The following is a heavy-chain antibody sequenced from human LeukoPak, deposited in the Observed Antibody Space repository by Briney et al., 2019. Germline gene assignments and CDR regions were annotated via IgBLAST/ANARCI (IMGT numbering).Heavy chain of an antibody. V-gene: IGHV1-2*02. CDR3: ARAPPPRIAAAGNNWFDP. Sequence: ASVKVSCKASGYTFTNYYMHWVRQAPGQGLEWMGWINPNSGGTNYAQKFQGRVTMTRDTSISTAYMELSRLRSDDTAVYYCARAPPPRIAAAGNNWFDPWGQGTLVTVSS. J-gene: IGHJ5*02. D-gene: IGHD6-13*01. CDR1: GYTFTNYY. CDR2: INPNSGGT.